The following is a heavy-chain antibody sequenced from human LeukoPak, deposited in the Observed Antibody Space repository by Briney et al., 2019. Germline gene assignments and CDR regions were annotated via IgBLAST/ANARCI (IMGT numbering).Heavy chain of an antibody. CDR3: AKDVPTAYFDY. V-gene: IGHV3-30*02. Sequence: DSVKGRFTIPRDNSKTTLYLQMNSLRAEDTAVYYCAKDVPTAYFDYWGQGTLVTASS. J-gene: IGHJ4*02. D-gene: IGHD2-2*01.